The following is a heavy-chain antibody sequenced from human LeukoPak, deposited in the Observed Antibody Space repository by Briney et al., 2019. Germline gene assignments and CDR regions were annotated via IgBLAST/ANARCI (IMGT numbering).Heavy chain of an antibody. CDR3: ARGSSSWKETYGMDV. CDR2: IYSGGST. CDR1: GFTVSSSY. V-gene: IGHV3-66*01. J-gene: IGHJ6*02. D-gene: IGHD6-13*01. Sequence: GGSLRLSCAASGFTVSSSYMSWVRQAPGKGLEWVSVIYSGGSTYYADSVKGRFTISRDNSKNTLYLQMNSLRAEDTAVYYCARGSSSWKETYGMDVWGQGTTVTVSS.